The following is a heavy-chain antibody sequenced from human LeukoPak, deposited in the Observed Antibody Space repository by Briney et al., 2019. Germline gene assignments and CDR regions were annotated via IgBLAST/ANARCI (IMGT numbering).Heavy chain of an antibody. D-gene: IGHD3-22*01. CDR2: IYHSGST. J-gene: IGHJ5*02. Sequence: SETLFLTCTVSGYSISSGYYWGWIRQPPGKGLEWIGSIYHSGSTYYNPSLKSRVTISVDTSKNQFSLKLSSVTAADTAVYYCARELHYYDSSGHSNWFDPWGQGTLVTVSS. V-gene: IGHV4-38-2*02. CDR3: ARELHYYDSSGHSNWFDP. CDR1: GYSISSGYY.